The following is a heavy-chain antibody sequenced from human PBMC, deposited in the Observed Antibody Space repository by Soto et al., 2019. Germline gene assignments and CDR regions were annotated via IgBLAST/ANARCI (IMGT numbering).Heavy chain of an antibody. CDR1: GGTFSSYA. CDR3: ARWVIGDYHDSSGYYYYYGMDV. Sequence: GASVKVSCKASGGTFSSYAISWVRQAPGQGLEWMGGIIPIFGTANYAQKFQGRVTITADGSTSTAYMELSSLRSEDTAVYYCARWVIGDYHDSSGYYYYYGMDVWGQGTTVTVSS. D-gene: IGHD3-22*01. CDR2: IIPIFGTA. V-gene: IGHV1-69*13. J-gene: IGHJ6*02.